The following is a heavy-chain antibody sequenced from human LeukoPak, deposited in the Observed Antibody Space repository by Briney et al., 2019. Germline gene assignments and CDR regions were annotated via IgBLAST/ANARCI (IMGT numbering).Heavy chain of an antibody. J-gene: IGHJ3*02. Sequence: ASVKVSCKASGYTFTGYYMHWVRQAPGQGLEWMGWINPNSGGTNYAQKFQSRVTMTRDTSISTAYMELSRLRSDDTAVYYCASCIGWLFEDAFDIWGQGTMVTVSS. CDR3: ASCIGWLFEDAFDI. D-gene: IGHD1-26*01. V-gene: IGHV1-2*02. CDR2: INPNSGGT. CDR1: GYTFTGYY.